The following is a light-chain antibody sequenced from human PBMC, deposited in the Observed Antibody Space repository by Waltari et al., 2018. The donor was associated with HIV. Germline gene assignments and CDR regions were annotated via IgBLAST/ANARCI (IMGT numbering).Light chain of an antibody. Sequence: QSVLTQPPSVSAAPGQSVTISCLGNSSNIGIHYVSWYQQLPGKAPKLLIYDNNKRPSGIPDRFSGSKSGTSGTLGITGLQTADEADYYCGTWDNSLIAFWMFGGGTKLTVL. CDR1: SSNIGIHY. J-gene: IGLJ3*02. CDR3: GTWDNSLIAFWM. V-gene: IGLV1-51*01. CDR2: DNN.